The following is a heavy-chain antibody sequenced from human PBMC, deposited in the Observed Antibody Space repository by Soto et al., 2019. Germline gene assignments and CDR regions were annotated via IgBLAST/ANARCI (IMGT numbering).Heavy chain of an antibody. CDR3: ARDYGGNSDVHDDAFDI. J-gene: IGHJ3*02. Sequence: QVQLVESGGGVVQPGRSLRLSCAASGFTFSSYAMHWVRQAPGKGLEWVAVISYDGSNKYYADSVKGRFTISRDNSKNTLYLQINSLRAEDTAVYYCARDYGGNSDVHDDAFDIWGQGTMVTVSS. D-gene: IGHD4-17*01. V-gene: IGHV3-30-3*01. CDR2: ISYDGSNK. CDR1: GFTFSSYA.